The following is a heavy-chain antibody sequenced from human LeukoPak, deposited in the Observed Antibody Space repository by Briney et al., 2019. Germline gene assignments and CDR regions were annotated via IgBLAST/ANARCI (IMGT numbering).Heavy chain of an antibody. V-gene: IGHV1-69*04. CDR3: ARGGAISYYYDSSGYYYY. Sequence: SVKVSCKASGGTFSSYAISWVRQAPGQGLEWMGRIIPILGIANYAQKFQGRVTITADKSTSTAYMELSSLRSEDTAVYYCARGGAISYYYDSSGYYYYWGQGTLVTVSS. CDR1: GGTFSSYA. CDR2: IIPILGIA. D-gene: IGHD3-22*01. J-gene: IGHJ4*02.